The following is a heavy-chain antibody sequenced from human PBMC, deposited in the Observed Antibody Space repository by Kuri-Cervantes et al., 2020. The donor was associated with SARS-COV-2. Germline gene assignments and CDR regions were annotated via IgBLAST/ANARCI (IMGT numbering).Heavy chain of an antibody. D-gene: IGHD2-2*01. Sequence: GESLKISCAASGFTFSNYGMNWVRQAPGKGLEWVSSISSSSSYIYYADSVKGRFTISRDNAKNSLYLQMNSLRAEDTAVYYCARDVNIVVVPAYYYGMDVWGRGTTVTVSS. J-gene: IGHJ6*02. CDR1: GFTFSNYG. CDR3: ARDVNIVVVPAYYYGMDV. CDR2: ISSSSSYI. V-gene: IGHV3-21*01.